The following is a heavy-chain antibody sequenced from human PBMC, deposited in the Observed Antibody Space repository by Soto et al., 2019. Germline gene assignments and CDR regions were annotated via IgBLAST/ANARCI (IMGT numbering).Heavy chain of an antibody. CDR1: GGTFSSYA. CDR3: ARHVPTAGYYYGMDV. CDR2: IIPIFGTA. Sequence: QVQLVQSGAEVKTPGSSVKVSCKASGGTFSSYAISWLRQAPGQGLEWMGGIIPIFGTANYAQKSQGRVTITADESTSTAYMELSRLRSEDTAVYFCARHVPTAGYYYGMDVWGQGTTVTVSS. J-gene: IGHJ6*02. V-gene: IGHV1-69*12. D-gene: IGHD2-2*01.